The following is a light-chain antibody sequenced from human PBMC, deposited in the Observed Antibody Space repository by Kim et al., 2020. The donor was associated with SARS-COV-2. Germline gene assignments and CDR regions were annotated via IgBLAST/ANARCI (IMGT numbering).Light chain of an antibody. Sequence: GQSVTISCTGTSSDVGSYNRVSWYQQAPGTAPKLMIYEATNRPSGVPDRFSGSKSGNTASLTISGLQAEDEADYYCGSYRSTGTLLFGGGTKLTVL. V-gene: IGLV2-18*02. CDR3: GSYRSTGTLL. CDR1: SSDVGSYNR. J-gene: IGLJ3*02. CDR2: EAT.